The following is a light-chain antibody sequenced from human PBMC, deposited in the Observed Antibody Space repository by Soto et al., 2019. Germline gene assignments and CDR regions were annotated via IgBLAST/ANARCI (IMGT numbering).Light chain of an antibody. J-gene: IGLJ1*01. CDR2: DVS. CDR3: CSYTSSDTYV. Sequence: QSVLTQPASVSGFPGQSITISCTGTSSDVGGYDFVSWYQQHPGKAPKVMIYDVSNRPSGVSNRFSGSKSGNTASLTISGLQAEDEADYYCCSYTSSDTYVFGTGTKLTVL. CDR1: SSDVGGYDF. V-gene: IGLV2-14*01.